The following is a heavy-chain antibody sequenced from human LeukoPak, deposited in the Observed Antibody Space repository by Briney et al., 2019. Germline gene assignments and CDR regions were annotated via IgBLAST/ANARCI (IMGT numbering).Heavy chain of an antibody. V-gene: IGHV3-30*18. CDR1: GFTFSSYG. CDR3: AKDLTYYYDSSGYYV. Sequence: GRSLRLSCAASGFTFSSYGMHWVRQAPGKGLEWVAVISYDGSNKYYADSVKGRFTISRDNSKNTLYLQMNSLRAEDTAVYYCAKDLTYYYDSSGYYVWGQGTLVTVPS. CDR2: ISYDGSNK. D-gene: IGHD3-22*01. J-gene: IGHJ4*02.